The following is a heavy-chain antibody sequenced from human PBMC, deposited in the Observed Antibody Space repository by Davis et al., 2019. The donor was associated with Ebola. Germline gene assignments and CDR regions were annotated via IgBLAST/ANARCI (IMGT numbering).Heavy chain of an antibody. CDR3: ARTADYGDIDS. D-gene: IGHD4-17*01. CDR2: INYSGRT. J-gene: IGHJ4*02. Sequence: MPGGSLRLSCSVSGGSISSSGDYWGWIRQPPGKGLEWIGSINYSGRTYQNPSLRSRVTISVDTSKNQFSLKLSSVTAADTAVYYCARTADYGDIDSWGQGTLVIVSS. V-gene: IGHV4-39*01. CDR1: GGSISSSGDY.